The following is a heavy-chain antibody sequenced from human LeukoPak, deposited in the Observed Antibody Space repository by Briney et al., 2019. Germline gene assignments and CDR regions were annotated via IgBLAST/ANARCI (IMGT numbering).Heavy chain of an antibody. D-gene: IGHD2-21*02. Sequence: GGSLRLSCAASGFTFSDYYMTWIRQAPGKGLGWVSCISSSGSTIFYADSAKGRFTISRDNAKSSLFLQMNSLRAEDTAVYYCARVNRVTAIQELDYWGQGTLVTVSS. CDR1: GFTFSDYY. V-gene: IGHV3-11*01. CDR3: ARVNRVTAIQELDY. J-gene: IGHJ4*02. CDR2: ISSSGSTI.